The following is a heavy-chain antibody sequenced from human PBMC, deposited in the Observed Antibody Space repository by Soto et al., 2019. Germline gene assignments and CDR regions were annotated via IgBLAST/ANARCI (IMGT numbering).Heavy chain of an antibody. V-gene: IGHV3-15*01. CDR2: IKSKTDGGTT. CDR1: GFTFSNAW. CDR3: TTATESKDAFDI. Sequence: GESLKISCAASGFTFSNAWMSWVRQAPGKGLEWVGRIKSKTDGGTTDYAAPVKGRFTISRDDSKNTLYLQMNSLKTEDTAVYYCTTATESKDAFDIWGQGTMVTVSS. J-gene: IGHJ3*02.